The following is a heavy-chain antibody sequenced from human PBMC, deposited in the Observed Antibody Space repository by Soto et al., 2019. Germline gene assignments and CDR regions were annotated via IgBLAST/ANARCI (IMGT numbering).Heavy chain of an antibody. CDR2: IDPSDSYT. D-gene: IGHD6-13*01. J-gene: IGHJ4*02. Sequence: GESLKISCKGSGYSFTSYWISWVRQMPGKGLEWMGRIDPSDSYTNYSPSFQGHVTISADKSISTAYLQWSSLKASDTAMYYCARPVIAEAGTGRFDYWGQGTLVTVSS. V-gene: IGHV5-10-1*01. CDR1: GYSFTSYW. CDR3: ARPVIAEAGTGRFDY.